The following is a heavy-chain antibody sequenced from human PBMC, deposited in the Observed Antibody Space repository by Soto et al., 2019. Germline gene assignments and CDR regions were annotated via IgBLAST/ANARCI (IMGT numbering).Heavy chain of an antibody. Sequence: EVQMLESGGGLVQPGGSLRLSCAASEFTLRNYAMSWVRQAPGKGLEWVSDISGTGGSTYYADSVKGRFTISRDNSKNTLYLQMNSLRAEDTAVYYCASRHYYDTPGHFEYWGQGTLVTVSS. J-gene: IGHJ4*02. CDR1: EFTLRNYA. D-gene: IGHD3-22*01. CDR2: ISGTGGST. V-gene: IGHV3-23*01. CDR3: ASRHYYDTPGHFEY.